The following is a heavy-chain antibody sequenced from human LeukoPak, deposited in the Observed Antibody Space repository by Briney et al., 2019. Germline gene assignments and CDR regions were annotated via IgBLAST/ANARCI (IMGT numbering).Heavy chain of an antibody. CDR1: GVSFSSYA. Sequence: GGSLRLSCAASGVSFSSYAMHWVRQAPGKGLEWVAIISYDGSNKYYADSVKGRFTISRDNSKNTLYLQMNSLRAEDTAVYYCARSQQRITMVRGLDYWGQGTLVAVSS. J-gene: IGHJ4*02. CDR3: ARSQQRITMVRGLDY. V-gene: IGHV3-30*04. CDR2: ISYDGSNK. D-gene: IGHD3-10*01.